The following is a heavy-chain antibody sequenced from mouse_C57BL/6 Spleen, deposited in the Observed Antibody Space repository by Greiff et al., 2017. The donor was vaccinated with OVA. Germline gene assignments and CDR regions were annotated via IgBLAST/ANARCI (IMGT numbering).Heavy chain of an antibody. Sequence: VQLQQSGAELVRPGASVKLSCTASGFNIKDYYMHWVKQRPEQGLEWIGRIDPEDGDTEYAPKFQGKATITADTSSNTAYLQLSSLTSEDTAVYYCARWHYDYGAWYFDVWGTGTTVTVSS. CDR2: IDPEDGDT. V-gene: IGHV14-2*01. J-gene: IGHJ1*03. D-gene: IGHD2-4*01. CDR3: ARWHYDYGAWYFDV. CDR1: GFNIKDYY.